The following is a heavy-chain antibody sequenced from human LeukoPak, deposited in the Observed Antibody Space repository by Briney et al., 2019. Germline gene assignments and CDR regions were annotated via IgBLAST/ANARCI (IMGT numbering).Heavy chain of an antibody. CDR3: AKDPRYCSSTSCYYGGYFDY. Sequence: PGGSLRLSCAASGFTFSSYWMSWVRQAPGKGLEWVANIKQDGSEKYYVDSVKGRFTISRDNAKNSVYLQMNSLRAEDTAVYYCAKDPRYCSSTSCYYGGYFDYWGQGTLVTVSS. CDR2: IKQDGSEK. V-gene: IGHV3-7*03. D-gene: IGHD2-2*01. J-gene: IGHJ4*02. CDR1: GFTFSSYW.